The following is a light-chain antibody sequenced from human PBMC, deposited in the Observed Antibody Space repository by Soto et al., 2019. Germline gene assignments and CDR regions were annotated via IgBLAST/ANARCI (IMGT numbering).Light chain of an antibody. CDR2: YAS. CDR1: QRVRNT. Sequence: EIMMTQSPATLSVSPGESATLSCRASQRVRNTIAWYQQRPGQAPRLLIYYASTRATGIPARFSGSGSGTEFTLTISSLQSEDFALNYWQQYNNWPPITFGQGTRLEIK. J-gene: IGKJ5*01. V-gene: IGKV3-15*01. CDR3: QQYNNWPPIT.